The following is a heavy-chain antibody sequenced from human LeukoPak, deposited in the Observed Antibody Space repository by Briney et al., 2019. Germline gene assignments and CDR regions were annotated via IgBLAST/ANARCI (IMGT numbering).Heavy chain of an antibody. CDR3: ARTLNPYCGGDCFALNFDY. Sequence: GASVKVSCKASGYTFTSYGIRWVRQAPGQGLEWMGWISAYNGNTNYAQKLQGRVTMTTDTSTSTAYMELRSLRSDDTAVYYCARTLNPYCGGDCFALNFDYWGQGTLVTVSS. CDR1: GYTFTSYG. V-gene: IGHV1-18*01. CDR2: ISAYNGNT. J-gene: IGHJ4*02. D-gene: IGHD2-21*02.